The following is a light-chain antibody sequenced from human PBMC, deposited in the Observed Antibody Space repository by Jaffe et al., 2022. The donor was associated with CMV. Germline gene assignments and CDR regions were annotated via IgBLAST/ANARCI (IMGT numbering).Light chain of an antibody. J-gene: IGLJ2*01. CDR3: QAWDSGIVV. CDR1: KLGDKN. CDR2: RHT. Sequence: SYELTQPFSVSVSPGQTASITCSGDKLGDKNVCWYQQKTGQSPVLVIYRHTKRPSGIPERFSGSNSGNTATLTISGTQAMDEADYYCQAWDSGIVVFGGGTKLTVL. V-gene: IGLV3-1*01.